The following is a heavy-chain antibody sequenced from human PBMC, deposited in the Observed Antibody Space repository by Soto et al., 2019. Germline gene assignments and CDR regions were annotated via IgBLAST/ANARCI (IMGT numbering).Heavy chain of an antibody. J-gene: IGHJ4*02. V-gene: IGHV1-3*01. D-gene: IGHD4-17*01. CDR3: ATQSPDYANRDFDY. CDR1: GYRFTKYD. Sequence: VQLAQSGAEVKKPGASVKVSCQASGYRFTKYDIHWVRQAPGKRLEWMGWVNAGNANTKSSQKFQGRVSITWDTAANTVYMELSSLRSEDTAVYFCATQSPDYANRDFDYWGQGTLVTVSS. CDR2: VNAGNANT.